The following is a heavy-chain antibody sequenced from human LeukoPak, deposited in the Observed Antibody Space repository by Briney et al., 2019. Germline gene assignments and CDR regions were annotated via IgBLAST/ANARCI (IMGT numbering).Heavy chain of an antibody. CDR1: GGSFSGYY. CDR3: ARSLGYCSGGSCLSPFDY. J-gene: IGHJ4*02. CDR2: INHSGST. V-gene: IGHV4-34*01. D-gene: IGHD2-15*01. Sequence: SETLSLTCGVYGGSFSGYYWSWIRQPPGKGLEWIGEINHSGSTNYNPSLKSRVTISVDTSKNQFSLKLSSVTAADTAVYYCARSLGYCSGGSCLSPFDYWGQGTLVTVSS.